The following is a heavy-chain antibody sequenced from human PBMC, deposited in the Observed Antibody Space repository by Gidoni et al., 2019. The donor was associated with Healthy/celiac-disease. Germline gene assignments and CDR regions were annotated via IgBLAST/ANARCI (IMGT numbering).Heavy chain of an antibody. V-gene: IGHV3-7*01. D-gene: IGHD2-2*03. Sequence: EVQLVESGGGLVQPGGSLRLSCAASGFTFSSYWMSWVRQAPGKGLEWVANIKQDGSEKYYVDSVKGRFTISRDNAKNSLYLQMNSLRAEDTAVYYCARDSLDIVVVPAAMPYYYYYYMDVWGKGTTVTVSS. CDR3: ARDSLDIVVVPAAMPYYYYYYMDV. J-gene: IGHJ6*03. CDR2: IKQDGSEK. CDR1: GFTFSSYW.